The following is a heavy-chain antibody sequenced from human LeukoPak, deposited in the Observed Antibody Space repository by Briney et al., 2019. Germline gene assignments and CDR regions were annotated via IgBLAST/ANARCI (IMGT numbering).Heavy chain of an antibody. CDR3: ARGSGGSAAYWFDS. CDR1: GFTFSTYW. J-gene: IGHJ5*01. V-gene: IGHV3-7*01. Sequence: PGGSLRLSCAASGFTFSTYWMNWVRQAPGKGLEWVANIKEDGNEKYNVDSVRGRFTISRDNAKNSLYLQMSSLRAEDTAVYYCARGSGGSAAYWFDSWGQGTLVTVAS. CDR2: IKEDGNEK. D-gene: IGHD2-15*01.